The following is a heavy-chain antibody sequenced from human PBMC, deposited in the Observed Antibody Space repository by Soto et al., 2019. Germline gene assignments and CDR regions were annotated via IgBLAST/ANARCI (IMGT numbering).Heavy chain of an antibody. CDR1: GDSISGSDFY. CDR3: AREGGTGTGALDV. V-gene: IGHV4-30-4*01. Sequence: QVGLQETGPGLVKPSQTLSLTCAVSGDSISGSDFYWDWIRQSPGKGLEWIGDIHYSGTTYYNPSRKSRVTFSVDTSKNQFSLSLTSVTAADTAVYYCAREGGTGTGALDVWGRGTMVIVSS. CDR2: IHYSGTT. D-gene: IGHD1-1*01. J-gene: IGHJ3*01.